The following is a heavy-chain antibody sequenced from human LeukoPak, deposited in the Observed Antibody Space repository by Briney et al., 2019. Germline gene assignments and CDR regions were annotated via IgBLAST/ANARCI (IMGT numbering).Heavy chain of an antibody. CDR2: ISSSGSST. CDR1: GFTFSVFE. Sequence: PGGSLRLSCAASGFTFSVFEMNWVRQAPGKGLEWISYISSSGSSTYYADSVKGRFTISRDNAKNSLYLQMNSLRAEDTAVYYCARPNCGGGSCYAVDYWGQGTLVTVSS. D-gene: IGHD2-15*01. V-gene: IGHV3-48*03. J-gene: IGHJ4*02. CDR3: ARPNCGGGSCYAVDY.